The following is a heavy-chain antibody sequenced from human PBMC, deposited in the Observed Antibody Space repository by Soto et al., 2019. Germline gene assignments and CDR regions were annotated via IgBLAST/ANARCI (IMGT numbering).Heavy chain of an antibody. V-gene: IGHV1-8*01. D-gene: IGHD5-12*01. J-gene: IGHJ6*02. CDR1: GYTFTSYD. Sequence: QVQLVQSGAEVKKPGASVKVSCKASGYTFTSYDINWVRQATGQGLEWMGWMNPNSGNTGYAQKFQGRVTMTRNTSISTDDMELSSLRSADTAVYYCAGAGDSGYDYGEVGYYGMDVWGQGTTVTVSS. CDR2: MNPNSGNT. CDR3: AGAGDSGYDYGEVGYYGMDV.